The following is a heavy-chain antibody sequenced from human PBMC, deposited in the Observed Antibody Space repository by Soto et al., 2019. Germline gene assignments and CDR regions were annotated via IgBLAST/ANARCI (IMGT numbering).Heavy chain of an antibody. CDR1: GFSIKNYG. V-gene: IGHV1-18*01. J-gene: IGHJ3*01. CDR2: ISAVNGDT. D-gene: IGHD3-10*01. CDR3: ARDGGSGVLNAFDV. Sequence: QAQLVQSATEVKRPGASVKVSCKASGFSIKNYGITWVRLAPGQGLEWIGWISAVNGDTIFAQKFQGRVSMTTDTATSTAYMELRGLKSDDTALYYCARDGGSGVLNAFDVWGHGTMVAVS.